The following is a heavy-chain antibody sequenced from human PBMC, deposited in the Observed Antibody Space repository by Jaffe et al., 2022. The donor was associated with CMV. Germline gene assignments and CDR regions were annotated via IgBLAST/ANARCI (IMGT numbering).Heavy chain of an antibody. Sequence: EVQLVESGGGLVKPGGSLRLSCAASGFTFSNAWMSWVRQAPGKGLEWVGRIKSKTDGGTTDYAAPVKGRFTISRDDSKNTLYLQMNSLKTEDTAVYYCTTLMVRGERGSYYYYMDVWGKGTTVTVSS. D-gene: IGHD3-10*01. CDR2: IKSKTDGGTT. V-gene: IGHV3-15*01. J-gene: IGHJ6*03. CDR1: GFTFSNAW. CDR3: TTLMVRGERGSYYYYMDV.